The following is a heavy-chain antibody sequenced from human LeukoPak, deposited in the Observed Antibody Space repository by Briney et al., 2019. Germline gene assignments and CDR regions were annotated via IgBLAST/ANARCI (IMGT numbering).Heavy chain of an antibody. J-gene: IGHJ4*02. V-gene: IGHV3-23*01. Sequence: GGSLRLSCTASGFTFSTYAMTWVRQAPGKGLEWVSSTSGSGDSTYYADSVKGRFTISRDNSKNTLYLQMNSLRADDTALYHCARDSGSYLQPTDYWGQGTLSPSPQ. CDR1: GFTFSTYA. CDR3: ARDSGSYLQPTDY. D-gene: IGHD1-26*01. CDR2: TSGSGDST.